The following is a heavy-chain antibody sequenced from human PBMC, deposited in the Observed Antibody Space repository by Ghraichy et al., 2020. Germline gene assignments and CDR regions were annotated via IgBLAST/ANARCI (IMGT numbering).Heavy chain of an antibody. CDR3: ARGGWDHPLIGMDV. CDR2: IYSGGST. V-gene: IGHV3-66*01. J-gene: IGHJ6*02. D-gene: IGHD1-26*01. CDR1: GFTVSSNY. Sequence: GGSLRLSCAASGFTVSSNYMSWVRQAPGKGLEWVSVIYSGGSTYYADSVKGRFTISRDNSKNTLYLQMNSLRAEDTAVYYCARGGWDHPLIGMDVWGQGTTVTVSS.